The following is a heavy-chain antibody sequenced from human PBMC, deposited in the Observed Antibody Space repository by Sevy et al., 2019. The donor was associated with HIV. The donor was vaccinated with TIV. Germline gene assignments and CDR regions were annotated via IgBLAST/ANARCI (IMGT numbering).Heavy chain of an antibody. CDR2: IYYSGST. Sequence: ETLSLTCTVSGGSISNYYWSWIRQPPGKGLEWIGYIYYSGSTNYNPSLKSRVTISEDSSKNQFSLKLSSVTAADTAVYYCARRDGYNLRAFDIWGQGTMVTVSS. CDR1: GGSISNYY. J-gene: IGHJ3*02. CDR3: ARRDGYNLRAFDI. D-gene: IGHD5-12*01. V-gene: IGHV4-59*01.